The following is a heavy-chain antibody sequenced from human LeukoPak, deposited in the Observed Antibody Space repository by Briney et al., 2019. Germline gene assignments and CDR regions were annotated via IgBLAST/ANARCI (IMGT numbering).Heavy chain of an antibody. D-gene: IGHD1-26*01. J-gene: IGHJ4*02. CDR3: ARGGRDSPIVGATRENYFDY. V-gene: IGHV3-48*01. CDR1: GFTFSSYS. CDR2: ISSSSSTI. Sequence: GGSLRLSCAASGFTFSSYSMNWVRQAPGKGLEWVSYISSSSSTIYYADSVKGRFTISRDNAKNSLYLQMNSLRAEDTAVYYCARGGRDSPIVGATRENYFDYWGQGTLVTVSS.